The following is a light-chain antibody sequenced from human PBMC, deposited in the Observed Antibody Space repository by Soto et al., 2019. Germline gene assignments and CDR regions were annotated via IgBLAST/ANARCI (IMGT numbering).Light chain of an antibody. Sequence: EVVMTQSPATLSVSPGEGATLSCRASQGIGDTLAWYQHKPGQAPRLVIYGASSRATGIPDRFSGSGSGTDFTLTISRLEPEDFAVYYCQQYGSSRWTFGQGTKVDIK. V-gene: IGKV3-20*01. CDR1: QGIGDT. CDR3: QQYGSSRWT. J-gene: IGKJ1*01. CDR2: GAS.